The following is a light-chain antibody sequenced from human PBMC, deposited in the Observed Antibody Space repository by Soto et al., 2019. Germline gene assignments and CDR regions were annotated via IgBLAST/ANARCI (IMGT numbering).Light chain of an antibody. CDR2: GAS. V-gene: IGKV3-20*01. J-gene: IGKJ2*01. CDR1: QSVTSTY. CDR3: QYYGSSPPTT. Sequence: EFVLTQSPGNLSLSPGERAILSCRASQSVTSTYIAWYQQKPGQAPRLLIDGASSRATGIPDSFSGSGSGTDFTLTISRLEAEDFAVYYCQYYGSSPPTTCGQGTKLEIK.